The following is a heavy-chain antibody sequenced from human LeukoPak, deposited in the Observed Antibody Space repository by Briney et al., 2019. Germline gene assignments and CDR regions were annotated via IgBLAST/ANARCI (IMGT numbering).Heavy chain of an antibody. D-gene: IGHD3-10*01. V-gene: IGHV4-34*01. CDR2: INHSGST. J-gene: IGHJ6*02. CDR1: GGSFSGYY. Sequence: PSETLSLTCAVYGGSFSGYYWSWIRQPPGKGLEWIGEINHSGSTNYNPSLKSRVTISVDTSKNQFSLKLSSVTAADTAVYYCARDRITMVRPHFPEPKSNYYYYYGMDVWGQGTTVTVSS. CDR3: ARDRITMVRPHFPEPKSNYYYYYGMDV.